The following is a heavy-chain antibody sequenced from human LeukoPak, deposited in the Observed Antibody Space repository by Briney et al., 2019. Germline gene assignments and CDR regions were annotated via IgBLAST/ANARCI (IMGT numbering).Heavy chain of an antibody. CDR1: GFTFSSYG. CDR3: AKDRPLYSGSQHFDY. Sequence: GGSLRLSCAASGFTFSSYGMHWVRQAPGKGLEWVADISYDGGSKYYADSVKGRFTISRDNSKNTLYLQMNSLRAEDTAVYYCAKDRPLYSGSQHFDYWGQGTLVTVSS. J-gene: IGHJ4*02. D-gene: IGHD1-26*01. V-gene: IGHV3-30*18. CDR2: ISYDGGSK.